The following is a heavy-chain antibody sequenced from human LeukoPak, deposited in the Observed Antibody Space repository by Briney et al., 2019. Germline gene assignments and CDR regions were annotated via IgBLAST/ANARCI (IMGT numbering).Heavy chain of an antibody. CDR2: IWYDGSNK. J-gene: IGHJ4*02. D-gene: IGHD1-26*01. CDR3: ARGSLPTKRLGFDY. V-gene: IGHV3-33*01. CDR1: GFTFSSYG. Sequence: GRSLRLSCAASGFTFSSYGMHWVRQAPGKGLEWVAVIWYDGSNKYYADSVKGRFTISRDNSKNTLYLQMNSLRAEDTAVYYCARGSLPTKRLGFDYWGQGPLVTVSS.